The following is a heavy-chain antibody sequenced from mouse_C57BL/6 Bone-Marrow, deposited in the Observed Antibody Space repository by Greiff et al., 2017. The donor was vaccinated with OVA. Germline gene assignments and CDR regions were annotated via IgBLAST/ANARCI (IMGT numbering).Heavy chain of an antibody. CDR1: GYTFTSYW. D-gene: IGHD2-4*01. CDR2: IDPSDSET. V-gene: IGHV1-52*01. Sequence: QVQLKQPGAELVRPGSSVKLSCKASGYTFTSYWMHWVKQRPIQGLEWIGNIDPSDSETHSNQKFKDKATLTVDKSSSNAYMQLSSLTSEDYAVYYCARFYDYRYFDYWGQGTTLTVSS. CDR3: ARFYDYRYFDY. J-gene: IGHJ2*01.